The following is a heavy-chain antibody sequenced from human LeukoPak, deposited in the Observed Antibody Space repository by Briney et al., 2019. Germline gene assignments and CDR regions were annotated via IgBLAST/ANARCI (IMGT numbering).Heavy chain of an antibody. V-gene: IGHV3-30-3*01. D-gene: IGHD2-21*01. Sequence: PGRSLRLSCAASGFTFSSYAMHWARQAPGKGLEWVAVISYDGSNKYYADSVKGRFTISRDNSKNTLYLQMNSLRAEDTAVYYCARVQVPISSYYYYMDVWGKGTTVTVSS. CDR3: ARVQVPISSYYYYMDV. CDR2: ISYDGSNK. CDR1: GFTFSSYA. J-gene: IGHJ6*03.